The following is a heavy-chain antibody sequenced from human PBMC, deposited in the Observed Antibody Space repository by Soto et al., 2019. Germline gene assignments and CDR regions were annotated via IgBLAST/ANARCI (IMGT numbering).Heavy chain of an antibody. J-gene: IGHJ4*02. CDR2: IKTDGSST. CDR3: VRAPRVAGDYYFDY. V-gene: IGHV3-74*01. CDR1: GFTFSSNY. D-gene: IGHD6-19*01. Sequence: EVQLVESGGGLVQPGGSLRLSCAASGFTFSSNYMHWVRQAPGKGLVWVSRIKTDGSSTTYADSVKGRFTISRDNAQNTLYLQMNSLRAEDTAVYYCVRAPRVAGDYYFDYSGQGTPVNVSS.